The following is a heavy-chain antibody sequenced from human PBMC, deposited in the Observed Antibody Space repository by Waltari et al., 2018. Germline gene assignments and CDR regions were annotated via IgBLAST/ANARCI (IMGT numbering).Heavy chain of an antibody. D-gene: IGHD6-13*01. CDR1: GGSFSGYY. J-gene: IGHJ2*01. CDR3: ASGLAAAGPYWYFDL. V-gene: IGHV4-34*01. Sequence: QVQLQQWGAGLLKPSETLSLTCAVYGGSFSGYYWSWTRQPPGKGLEWIGEINHSGSTNYNPSLKSRVTISVDTSKNQFSLKLSSVTAADTAVYYCASGLAAAGPYWYFDLWGRGTLVNVSS. CDR2: INHSGST.